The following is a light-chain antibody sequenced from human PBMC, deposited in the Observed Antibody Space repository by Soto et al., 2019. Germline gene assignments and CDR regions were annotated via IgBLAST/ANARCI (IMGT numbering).Light chain of an antibody. V-gene: IGKV3-20*01. Sequence: EIVLTQSAGTLSLSPGERATLSCRASQTVSGSYLAWFQQKPGQAPRLLIYAASTRAAGVPDRFSGSGSGTDFSLTITRLEPADFAVYYCQHYGAAPWTFGQGTKVEIK. CDR1: QTVSGSY. J-gene: IGKJ1*01. CDR3: QHYGAAPWT. CDR2: AAS.